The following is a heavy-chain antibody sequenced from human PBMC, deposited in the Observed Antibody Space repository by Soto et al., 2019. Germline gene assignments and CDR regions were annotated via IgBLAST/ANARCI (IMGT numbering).Heavy chain of an antibody. CDR2: IVHSRSS. D-gene: IGHD3-22*01. CDR1: GGSISSGGFS. J-gene: IGHJ4*02. Sequence: SETLSLTCAVSGGSISSGGFSWSWIRQPPGKGLEWIGYIVHSRSSYYNPSLKSRATISVDGSNNQFSLMLNSVTAAGTAVYYCARAVSSYYDTSPFFSYYFDSCGQGALVTVSS. V-gene: IGHV4-30-2*01. CDR3: ARAVSSYYDTSPFFSYYFDS.